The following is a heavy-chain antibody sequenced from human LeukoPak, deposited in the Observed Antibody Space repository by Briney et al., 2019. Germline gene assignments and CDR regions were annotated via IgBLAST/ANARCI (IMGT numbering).Heavy chain of an antibody. Sequence: PGGSLRLSCVVSGLSFSGYSMNWVRQAPGKGLEWVSSISSSSSYKYYADSVKGRFTISRDNAKNSLYLQMNSLRAEDTAVYYCAELGITMIGGVWGKGTTVTISS. J-gene: IGHJ6*04. CDR3: AELGITMIGGV. CDR1: GLSFSGYS. V-gene: IGHV3-21*01. D-gene: IGHD3-10*02. CDR2: ISSSSSYK.